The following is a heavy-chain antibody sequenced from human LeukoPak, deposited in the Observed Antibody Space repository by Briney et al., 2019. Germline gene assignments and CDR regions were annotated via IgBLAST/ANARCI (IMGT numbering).Heavy chain of an antibody. Sequence: SETLSLTCTVSRGSISSSSYYWAWIRQPPGKGLEWIGMIYHSGTSYYNASLKSRVSISVDTSKNQFSLKLSSVTAADTAVYYCARQVCSSISCYVDYWGQRTLSPSPQ. D-gene: IGHD2-2*01. CDR3: ARQVCSSISCYVDY. J-gene: IGHJ4*02. CDR1: RGSISSSSYY. V-gene: IGHV4-39*01. CDR2: IYHSGTS.